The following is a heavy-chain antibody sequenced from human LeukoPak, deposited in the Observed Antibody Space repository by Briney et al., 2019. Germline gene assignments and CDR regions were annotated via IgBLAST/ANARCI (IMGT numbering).Heavy chain of an antibody. J-gene: IGHJ3*02. Sequence: SVKVSCKASGGTFSSYAISWVRQAPGQGLEWMGGIIPIFGTANYVQKFQGRVTITTDESTSTAYMELSSLRSEDTAVYYCARDRGYSYGPDAFDIWGQGTMVTVSS. D-gene: IGHD5-18*01. CDR1: GGTFSSYA. CDR3: ARDRGYSYGPDAFDI. CDR2: IIPIFGTA. V-gene: IGHV1-69*05.